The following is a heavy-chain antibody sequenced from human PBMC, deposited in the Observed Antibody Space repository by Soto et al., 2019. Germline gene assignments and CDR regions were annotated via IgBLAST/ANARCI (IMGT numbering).Heavy chain of an antibody. Sequence: LSLTCTVSGYSISTYYWSWIRQPPGKGLQWIGYIFYSGGTAYNPSLKSRVTISLDMSKKQISLKLSSVTTADTATYFCARLQLVQKVIDYWGQGTLVTVSS. CDR2: IFYSGGT. J-gene: IGHJ4*02. D-gene: IGHD1-1*01. V-gene: IGHV4-59*01. CDR1: GYSISTYY. CDR3: ARLQLVQKVIDY.